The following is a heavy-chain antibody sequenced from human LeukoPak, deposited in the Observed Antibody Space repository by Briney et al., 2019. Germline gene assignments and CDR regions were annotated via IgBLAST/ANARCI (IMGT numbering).Heavy chain of an antibody. D-gene: IGHD4-17*01. V-gene: IGHV3-64*01. Sequence: GGSLRLSCAASEFTFSNYAMHWVRQAPGKGLEYVSAISTNGGNTYYANSVKGRFTISRDNSKNTLYLQMGSLRAEDMAMYYCARGMTTVTWAFDIWGQGTMVTVSS. CDR3: ARGMTTVTWAFDI. CDR2: ISTNGGNT. CDR1: EFTFSNYA. J-gene: IGHJ3*02.